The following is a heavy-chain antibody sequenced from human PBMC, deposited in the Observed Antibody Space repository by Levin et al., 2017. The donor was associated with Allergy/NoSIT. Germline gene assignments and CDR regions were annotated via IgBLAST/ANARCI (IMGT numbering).Heavy chain of an antibody. CDR2: INHSGST. CDR3: ARWGLAAARTSEPGGAELYYYYGMDV. J-gene: IGHJ6*02. CDR1: GGSFSGYY. Sequence: SETLSLTCAVYGGSFSGYYWSWIRQPPGKGLEWIGEINHSGSTNYNPSLKSRVTISVDTSKNQFSLKLSSVTAADTAVYYCARWGLAAARTSEPGGAELYYYYGMDVWGQGTTVTVSS. V-gene: IGHV4-34*01. D-gene: IGHD6-13*01.